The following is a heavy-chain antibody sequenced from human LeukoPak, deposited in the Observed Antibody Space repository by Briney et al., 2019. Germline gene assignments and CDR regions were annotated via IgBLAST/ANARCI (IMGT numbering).Heavy chain of an antibody. V-gene: IGHV4-59*01. CDR1: GGSISSYY. CDR3: AGDIVVVPAASSYYYYYGMDI. CDR2: IYYSGST. D-gene: IGHD2-2*01. J-gene: IGHJ6*02. Sequence: SETLSLTCTVSGGSISSYYWSWIRQPPGKGLEWIGYIYYSGSTNYNPSLKSRVTISVDTSKNQFSLKLSSVTAADTAVYCCAGDIVVVPAASSYYYYYGMDIWGQGTTVTVSS.